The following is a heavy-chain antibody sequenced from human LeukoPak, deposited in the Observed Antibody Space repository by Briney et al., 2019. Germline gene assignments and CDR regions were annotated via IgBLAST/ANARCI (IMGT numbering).Heavy chain of an antibody. V-gene: IGHV3-7*01. CDR3: ARVRHYGDQFMDV. CDR2: IKQDGSEK. J-gene: IGHJ6*02. Sequence: GSLRLSCAASGFTFSSYWMRWVRQAPGKGQEWVANIKQDGSEKYYVDSVKGRFTISRDNAKNSLYLQMNSLRAEDTAVYYCARVRHYGDQFMDVWGQGTTVTVSS. CDR1: GFTFSSYW. D-gene: IGHD4-17*01.